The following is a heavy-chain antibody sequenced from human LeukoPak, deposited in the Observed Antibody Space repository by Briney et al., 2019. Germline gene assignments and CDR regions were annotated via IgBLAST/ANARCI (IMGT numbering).Heavy chain of an antibody. J-gene: IGHJ5*01. CDR1: GDSVSTNSAT. D-gene: IGHD1-26*01. Sequence: QTLSLTCAISGDSVSTNSATWTWLRQSPSRGLEWLGRTYYRSKWYNDYAVSMKSRITINPDTSKNQFSLQLNSVTPEDTAVYYCARLVGASWFDSWGQGTLVTVSS. CDR3: ARLVGASWFDS. V-gene: IGHV6-1*01. CDR2: TYYRSKWYN.